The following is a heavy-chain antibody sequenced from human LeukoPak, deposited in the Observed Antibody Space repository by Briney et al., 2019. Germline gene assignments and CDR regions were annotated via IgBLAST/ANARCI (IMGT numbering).Heavy chain of an antibody. D-gene: IGHD3-22*01. CDR2: INHSGST. J-gene: IGHJ3*02. V-gene: IGHV4-34*01. CDR1: GGSFSGYY. Sequence: SETLSLTCAVYGGSFSGYYWSWIRQPPGKGLEWIGEINHSGSTNYNPSLKSRVTISVDTSKNQFSLKLSSVTAADTAVYYCARGNYYYDSSGYYRDAFDIWGQGTMVTVSS. CDR3: ARGNYYYDSSGYYRDAFDI.